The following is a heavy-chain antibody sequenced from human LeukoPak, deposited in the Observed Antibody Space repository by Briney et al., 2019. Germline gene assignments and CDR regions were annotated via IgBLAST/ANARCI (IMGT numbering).Heavy chain of an antibody. J-gene: IGHJ4*02. CDR3: ARGPGPWGTR. Sequence: SETLSLTCTVSGGSISSSSYYWGWIRQPPGKGLEWIGSIYYSGSTYYNPSLKSRVTISVDTSKNQFSLKLSSVTAADTAVYYCARGPGPWGTRWGQGTLVTVSS. V-gene: IGHV4-39*07. D-gene: IGHD3-16*01. CDR2: IYYSGST. CDR1: GGSISSSSYY.